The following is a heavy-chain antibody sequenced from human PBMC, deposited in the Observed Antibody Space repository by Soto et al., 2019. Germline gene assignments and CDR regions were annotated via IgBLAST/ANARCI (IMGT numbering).Heavy chain of an antibody. V-gene: IGHV1-18*01. CDR2: ISAYNGNT. J-gene: IGHJ4*02. CDR3: ARDVNKGLIDY. CDR1: GYTFTSYA. Sequence: VKVSCKASGYTFTSYAFSWVRQAPGQGLEWMGWISAYNGNTNYAQKLQGRVTMTTDTSTSTAYMELRSLRSDDTAVYYCARDVNKGLIDYWGQGTLVTVSS.